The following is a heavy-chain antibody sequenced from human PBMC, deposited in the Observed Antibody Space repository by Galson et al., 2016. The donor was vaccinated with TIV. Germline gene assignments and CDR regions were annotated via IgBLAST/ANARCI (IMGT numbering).Heavy chain of an antibody. V-gene: IGHV4-4*07. D-gene: IGHD3-10*01. CDR1: GGSISNDY. Sequence: ETLSLTCTVSGGSISNDYWSWIRQPAGKGLEWIGRIYSSGSTKYNPSLKSRVTISVAPSKNQFSLKLTSVTAADTAVYHCVKDRHYYGSGNYYTPLDYYYYMDVWGKGTTVTVSS. CDR2: IYSSGST. J-gene: IGHJ6*03. CDR3: VKDRHYYGSGNYYTPLDYYYYMDV.